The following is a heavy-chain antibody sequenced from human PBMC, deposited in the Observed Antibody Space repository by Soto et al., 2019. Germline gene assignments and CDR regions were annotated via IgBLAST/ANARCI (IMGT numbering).Heavy chain of an antibody. J-gene: IGHJ4*02. V-gene: IGHV1-3*01. CDR2: INAGNGNT. CDR1: GYTFTSYA. CDR3: ARVPHYYDSSGYPN. Sequence: QVQLVQSGAEVKKPGASVKVSCKASGYTFTSYAMHWVRQAPGQRLEWMGWINAGNGNTKYSQKFQGRGTITRDTSASTAYMELSSLRSEDTAVYYCARVPHYYDSSGYPNWGQGTLVTVSS. D-gene: IGHD3-22*01.